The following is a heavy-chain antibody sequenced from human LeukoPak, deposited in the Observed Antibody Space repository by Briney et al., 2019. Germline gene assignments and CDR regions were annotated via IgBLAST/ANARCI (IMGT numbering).Heavy chain of an antibody. J-gene: IGHJ4*02. CDR2: ISSTSTYI. CDR1: GFTFSNYE. CDR3: ARAFGPMSIFDY. V-gene: IGHV3-21*01. D-gene: IGHD3-3*02. Sequence: GGSLRLSCAASGFTFSNYEMNWVRQAPGKGLEWVSSISSTSTYIYYGDSVKGRFTISRDNAKNSLYLQMNSLRVEDTAVYFCARAFGPMSIFDYWGQGTLVTVSS.